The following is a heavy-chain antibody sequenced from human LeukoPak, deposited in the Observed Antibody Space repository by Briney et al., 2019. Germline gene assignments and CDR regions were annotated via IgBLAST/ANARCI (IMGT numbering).Heavy chain of an antibody. Sequence: GASVKVSCKASGYTFTNYDVNWVRQAPGQGLEWMGWMNADNGNRGYAQKFQGRVAFTRDTSINTAYMELSSLTSEDTAVYYCARGHQWLVLIDYWGQGSLVIVSS. D-gene: IGHD6-19*01. CDR1: GYTFTNYD. CDR3: ARGHQWLVLIDY. J-gene: IGHJ4*02. V-gene: IGHV1-8*03. CDR2: MNADNGNR.